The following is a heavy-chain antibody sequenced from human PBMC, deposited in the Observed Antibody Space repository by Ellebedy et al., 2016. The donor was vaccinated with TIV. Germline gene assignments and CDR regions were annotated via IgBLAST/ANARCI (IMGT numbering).Heavy chain of an antibody. CDR3: ARGAMAAAGDDY. V-gene: IGHV3-21*01. D-gene: IGHD6-13*01. CDR1: GFTFSSYS. CDR2: ISSNSTYI. Sequence: PGGSLRLSCAASGFTFSSYSMNWVRQAPGKGLGWVSSISSNSTYIYYADSVRGRFTISRDNAKKSLYLQMNSLRAEDTAVYYCARGAMAAAGDDYWGQGTLVTVSS. J-gene: IGHJ4*02.